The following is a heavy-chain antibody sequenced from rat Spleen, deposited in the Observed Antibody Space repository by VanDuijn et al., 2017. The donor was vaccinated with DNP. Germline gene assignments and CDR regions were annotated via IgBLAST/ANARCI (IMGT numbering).Heavy chain of an antibody. CDR1: GLTFSNHD. Sequence: EVQLVESGGGLVQPGRSLKLSCVVSGLTFSNHDMAWVRQTPTKVLEWVTSISPGSAYTFYRDSVKGRFTISRDNAKSSLYLQMDSLRSEDTANYYCTWGNVDAWGQGTSVTVSS. J-gene: IGHJ4*01. CDR3: TWGNVDA. V-gene: IGHV5-25*01. CDR2: ISPGSAYT.